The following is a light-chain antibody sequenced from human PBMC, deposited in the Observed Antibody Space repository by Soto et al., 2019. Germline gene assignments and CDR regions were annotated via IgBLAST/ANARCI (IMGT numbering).Light chain of an antibody. J-gene: IGKJ1*01. CDR1: QSVSSN. V-gene: IGKV3-15*01. CDR2: GAS. Sequence: EIVMTQSPATLSVSPGERATLSCRASQSVSSNLAWYQQKPGQSPRLLIYGASTRATGVTARFSGSGSGTEFTLTISSLQSEDFAVYYCQQYINLWTFGQGTKVEIK. CDR3: QQYINLWT.